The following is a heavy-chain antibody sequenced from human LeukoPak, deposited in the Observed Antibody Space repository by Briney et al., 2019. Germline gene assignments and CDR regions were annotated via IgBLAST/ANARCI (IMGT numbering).Heavy chain of an antibody. D-gene: IGHD1-26*01. CDR1: GVSIISSNYF. Sequence: SETLSLTCTVSGVSIISSNYFWGWIRQPPGKGLEWIGTIFDNGTTYYRQSLKARVTISVDTSKNQFSLNLRSLTATDTAVYYCAYTRSYDLFEFWGQGTLVTVSS. V-gene: IGHV4-39*01. J-gene: IGHJ4*02. CDR2: IFDNGTT. CDR3: AYTRSYDLFEF.